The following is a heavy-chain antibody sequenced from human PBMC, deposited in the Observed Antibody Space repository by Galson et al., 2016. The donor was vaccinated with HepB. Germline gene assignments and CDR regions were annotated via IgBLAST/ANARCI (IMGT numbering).Heavy chain of an antibody. D-gene: IGHD6-25*01. J-gene: IGHJ3*01. CDR3: ARDQRGFRVDDAFDL. V-gene: IGHV3-23*05. Sequence: SLRLSCAASGFTFSNYAMTWVRQAPGKGLEWISTINNNDNRIYYGDSLKGRFTISRDNSKNTVYLQMNSLRAEDTAVYYCARDQRGFRVDDAFDLWGQGTVVTVSS. CDR2: INNNDNRI. CDR1: GFTFSNYA.